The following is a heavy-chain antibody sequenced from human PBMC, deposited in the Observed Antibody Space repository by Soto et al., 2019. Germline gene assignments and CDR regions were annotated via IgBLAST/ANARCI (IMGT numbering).Heavy chain of an antibody. J-gene: IGHJ5*02. CDR2: IYSGGST. CDR3: ARDAPYDSSGYVT. CDR1: GFTVSSNY. V-gene: IGHV3-53*01. Sequence: GGSLRLSCAASGFTVSSNYMSCVRQAPGKGLEWVSVIYSGGSTYYADSVKGRFTISRDNSKNTLYLQMNSLRAEDTAVYYCARDAPYDSSGYVTWGQGTLVTVSS. D-gene: IGHD3-22*01.